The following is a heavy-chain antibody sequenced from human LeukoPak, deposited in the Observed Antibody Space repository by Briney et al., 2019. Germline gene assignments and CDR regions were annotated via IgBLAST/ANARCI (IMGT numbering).Heavy chain of an antibody. CDR3: ARLALQEVGATQTYYLDY. V-gene: IGHV4-59*01. CDR1: GGSISSYY. CDR2: IYYSGST. Sequence: SETLSLTCTVSGGSISSYYWSWIRQPPGKGLEWIGYIYYSGSTSYNPSLKSRVTISVDTSKIQFSLKLSSVTAADTAVYYCARLALQEVGATQTYYLDYWGQGTLVTVSS. D-gene: IGHD1-26*01. J-gene: IGHJ4*02.